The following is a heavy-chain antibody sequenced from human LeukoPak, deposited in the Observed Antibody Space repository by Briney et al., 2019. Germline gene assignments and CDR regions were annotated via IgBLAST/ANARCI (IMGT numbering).Heavy chain of an antibody. V-gene: IGHV1-46*01. CDR2: INPSGGST. CDR1: GYTFTSYY. CDR3: ARDGSYYYGSGSLPSGYYYYGMDV. J-gene: IGHJ6*02. D-gene: IGHD3-10*01. Sequence: ASVKVSCKASGYTFTSYYMHWVRQAPGQGLEWMGIINPSGGSTSYAQKFQGRVTMTRDTSTSTVYMELSSLRSEDTAVYYCARDGSYYYGSGSLPSGYYYYGMDVWGQGTTVTVSS.